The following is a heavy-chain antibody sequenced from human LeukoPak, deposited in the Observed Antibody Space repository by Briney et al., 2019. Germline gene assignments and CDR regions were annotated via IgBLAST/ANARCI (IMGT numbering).Heavy chain of an antibody. D-gene: IGHD3-10*01. Sequence: TGGSLRLSCAASGFTFDDYGMSWVRQVPGKGLEWVSGINWNGGSTGYADSVKGRFTISRDNTKNSMYLQMNSLRAEDTAVYYCARELAYYGSGTSYGYWGQGTLVTVSS. J-gene: IGHJ4*02. V-gene: IGHV3-20*04. CDR2: INWNGGST. CDR1: GFTFDDYG. CDR3: ARELAYYGSGTSYGY.